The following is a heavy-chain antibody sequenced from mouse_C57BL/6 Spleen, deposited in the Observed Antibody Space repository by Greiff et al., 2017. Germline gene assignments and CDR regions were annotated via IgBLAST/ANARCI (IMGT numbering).Heavy chain of an antibody. V-gene: IGHV1-4*01. CDR1: GYTFTSYT. CDR2: INPSSGYT. D-gene: IGHD1-1*01. J-gene: IGHJ3*01. CDR3: AREDYGSPFAY. Sequence: VQLQQSGAELARPGASVKMSCKASGYTFTSYTMHWVKQRPGQGLEWIGYINPSSGYTKYNQKFKDKATLTADKSSSTAYMQLSSLTSEDSAVYYWAREDYGSPFAYWGQGTLVTVSA.